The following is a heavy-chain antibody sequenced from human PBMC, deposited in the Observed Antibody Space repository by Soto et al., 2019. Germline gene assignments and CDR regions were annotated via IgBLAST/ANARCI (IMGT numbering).Heavy chain of an antibody. CDR2: INHSGST. J-gene: IGHJ1*01. D-gene: IGHD3-9*01. CDR3: ATRSFDWLVMTVDEYFHH. Sequence: QVHLQQWGAGLLKPSETLSLTCAVYGGSFSGYYWSWIRQPPGKGLEWSGEINHSGSTNYNPTLKSRVTISVDTSNNQSSLKLTSVTAADPAVYYCATRSFDWLVMTVDEYFHHWGQGTLATVSS. V-gene: IGHV4-34*01. CDR1: GGSFSGYY.